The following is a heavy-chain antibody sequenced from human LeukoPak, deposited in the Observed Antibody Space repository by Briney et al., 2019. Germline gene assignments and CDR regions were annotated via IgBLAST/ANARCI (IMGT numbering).Heavy chain of an antibody. J-gene: IGHJ5*02. Sequence: KASETLSLTCTVSGGSVSSGSYCWSWIRQPPGKGLEWIGSMCFSGSTNYNPSLKSRVTISIDTSKNQFPLKLTSVTAADTAVYYCARRIVERHTIEEDNWFDPWGQGILVTVSS. V-gene: IGHV4-61*01. CDR1: GGSVSSGSYC. CDR2: MCFSGST. D-gene: IGHD2-15*01. CDR3: ARRIVERHTIEEDNWFDP.